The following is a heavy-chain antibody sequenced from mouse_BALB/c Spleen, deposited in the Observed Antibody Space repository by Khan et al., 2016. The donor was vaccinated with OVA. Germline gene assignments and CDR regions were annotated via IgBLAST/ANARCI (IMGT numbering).Heavy chain of an antibody. D-gene: IGHD1-1*01. CDR3: AGAYCYGRALDY. J-gene: IGHJ4*01. CDR2: IWGDGST. V-gene: IGHV2-6-7*01. CDR1: GFSLTGYS. Sequence: QVQLKESGPGLVAPSQTLSITCTVSGFSLTGYSVNWVRQPPGKGLEWLGMIWGDGSTDYNSGLKSRLSISKDNSKSQVFLKMNSLQTDDTARYYCAGAYCYGRALDYWGQGTSVTVSS.